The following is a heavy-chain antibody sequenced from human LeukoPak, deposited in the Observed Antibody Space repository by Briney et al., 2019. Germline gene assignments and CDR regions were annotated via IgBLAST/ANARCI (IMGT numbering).Heavy chain of an antibody. CDR2: ISGSGGST. D-gene: IGHD4-11*01. J-gene: IGHJ5*02. V-gene: IGHV3-23*01. Sequence: PGGSLRLSCAASGFTFSSYAMSGVRQAPGKGLEWVSAISGSGGSTYYADSVKGRFTISRDNAKNSLYLQMNSLRAEDTAVYYCARQNMGGDYSLQPWGQGTLVTVSS. CDR1: GFTFSSYA. CDR3: ARQNMGGDYSLQP.